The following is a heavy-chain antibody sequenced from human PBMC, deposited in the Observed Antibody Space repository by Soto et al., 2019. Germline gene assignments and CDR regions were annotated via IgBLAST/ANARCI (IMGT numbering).Heavy chain of an antibody. Sequence: QVQLVQSGAEVKKPGSSVKVSCKASGGTFSSYAISWVRQAPGQGLEWMGGIIPIFGTANYAQKFQGRVTITADESTSIAYMELSSLRSEDTAVYYCARGDYYDSSGSNQFFDYWGQGTLVTVSS. CDR2: IIPIFGTA. D-gene: IGHD3-22*01. CDR1: GGTFSSYA. J-gene: IGHJ4*02. CDR3: ARGDYYDSSGSNQFFDY. V-gene: IGHV1-69*01.